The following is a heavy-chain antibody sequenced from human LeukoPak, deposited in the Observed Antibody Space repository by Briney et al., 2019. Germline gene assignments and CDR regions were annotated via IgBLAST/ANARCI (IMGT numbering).Heavy chain of an antibody. CDR3: ARLYGDRFDY. CDR2: ISSTSSYI. J-gene: IGHJ4*02. D-gene: IGHD4-17*01. V-gene: IGHV3-21*06. CDR1: GFIFNSHS. Sequence: PGGSLRLSCAASGFIFNSHSMNWVRQAPGKGLEWVSSISSTSSYIYYADSVKSRFTISSDNTKNSLYLQMNSLRAEDTAVYYCARLYGDRFDYWGQGTLVTVSS.